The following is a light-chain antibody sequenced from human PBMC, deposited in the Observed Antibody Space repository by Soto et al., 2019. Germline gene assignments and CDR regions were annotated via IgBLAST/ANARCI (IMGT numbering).Light chain of an antibody. Sequence: QSVLTQPASVSGSPGQSITISCTGSSSDVGGYDYVSWYQQHPGKAPKLMIYEVSNRPSGVSNRFSASKSGNTASLTISGLQAEDEADYYCCSYTGSLTLLFGGGTKVTVL. V-gene: IGLV2-14*01. J-gene: IGLJ2*01. CDR3: CSYTGSLTLL. CDR2: EVS. CDR1: SSDVGGYDY.